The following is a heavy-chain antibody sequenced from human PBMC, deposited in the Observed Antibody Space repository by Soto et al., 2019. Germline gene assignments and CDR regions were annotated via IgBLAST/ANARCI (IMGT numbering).Heavy chain of an antibody. V-gene: IGHV3-43*01. CDR2: IGRDGIYT. CDR1: GFTFDDFS. D-gene: IGHD2-2*01. CDR3: AKEKHDASWTSFDY. Sequence: EVQLVESGGVVVQPGGSLRLSCAASGFTFDDFSMYWVRQAPGKGLEWVSLIGRDGIYTYYADSVKGRFTISRDNSKHSLYLQMNSLTTEDTAFYFCAKEKHDASWTSFDYWGQGTLITVSS. J-gene: IGHJ4*02.